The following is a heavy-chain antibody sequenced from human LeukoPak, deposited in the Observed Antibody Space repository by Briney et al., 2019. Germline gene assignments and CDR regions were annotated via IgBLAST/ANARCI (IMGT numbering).Heavy chain of an antibody. V-gene: IGHV3-30-3*01. D-gene: IGHD6-13*01. CDR2: ISYDGSNK. CDR3: ARVIAAAGNTLYYYYGVDV. Sequence: GGSLRLSCAASGFTFSSYAMHWVRQAPGKGLEWVAVISYDGSNKYYADSVKGRFTISRDNSKNTLYLQMNSLRAEDTAVYYCARVIAAAGNTLYYYYGVDVWGQGTTVTVSS. CDR1: GFTFSSYA. J-gene: IGHJ6*02.